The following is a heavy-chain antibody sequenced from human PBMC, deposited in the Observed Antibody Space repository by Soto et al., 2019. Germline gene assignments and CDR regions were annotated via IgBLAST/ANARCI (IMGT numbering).Heavy chain of an antibody. V-gene: IGHV1-8*01. CDR3: ARGIPAAILIYYYYYYMDV. Sequence: ASVKVSCKASGYTFTSYDINWVRQATGQGLEWMGWMNPNSGNTGYAQKFQGRVTMTRNTSISTAYMELSSLRSEDTAVYYCARGIPAAILIYYYYYYMDVWGKGTTVTVSS. J-gene: IGHJ6*03. D-gene: IGHD2-2*01. CDR1: GYTFTSYD. CDR2: MNPNSGNT.